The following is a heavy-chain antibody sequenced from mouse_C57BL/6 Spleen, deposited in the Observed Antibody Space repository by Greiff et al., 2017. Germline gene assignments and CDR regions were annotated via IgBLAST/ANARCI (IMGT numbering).Heavy chain of an antibody. CDR2: IDPSDSYT. CDR3: ARSGYYGSGNRYFDD. J-gene: IGHJ1*03. CDR1: GYTFTSYW. V-gene: IGHV1-69*01. D-gene: IGHD1-1*01. Sequence: QVQLQQPGAELVMPGASVKLSCKASGYTFTSYWMHWVKQRPGQGLEWIGEIDPSDSYTNYNQKFKGKSTLTVDKSSSTAYMQLSSLTSEDSAVYYCARSGYYGSGNRYFDDWGTGTTVTVSS.